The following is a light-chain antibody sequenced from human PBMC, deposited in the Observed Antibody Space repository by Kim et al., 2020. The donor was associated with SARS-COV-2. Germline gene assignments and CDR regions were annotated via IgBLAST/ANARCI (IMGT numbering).Light chain of an antibody. CDR1: KGIGNY. CDR2: GAS. J-gene: IGKJ2*01. V-gene: IGKV1-27*01. Sequence: SASRGDRVTITCRASKGIGNYLAWYQQKPGKVPQLLIYGASTLQSAVPSRFSGSGSGTDFTLTISSLQPEDVATYFCQKYNSAPETFGQGTKLEI. CDR3: QKYNSAPET.